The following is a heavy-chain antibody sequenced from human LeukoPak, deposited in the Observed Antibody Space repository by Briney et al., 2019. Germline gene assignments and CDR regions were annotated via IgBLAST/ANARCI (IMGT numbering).Heavy chain of an antibody. D-gene: IGHD4-17*01. CDR1: GFTFSSYG. V-gene: IGHV3-30*03. CDR2: ISYHGSNK. Sequence: GGSLRLSCAASGFTFSSYGMYWVRQAPGKGLEWVAVISYHGSNKHYADSVKGRFTISRDNAKNSLYLQMNSLRDEDTAVYYCARDSPYGDYVNWFDPWGQGTLVTVSS. J-gene: IGHJ5*02. CDR3: ARDSPYGDYVNWFDP.